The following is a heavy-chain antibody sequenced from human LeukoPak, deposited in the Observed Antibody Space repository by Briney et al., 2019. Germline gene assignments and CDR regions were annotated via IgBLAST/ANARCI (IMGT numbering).Heavy chain of an antibody. CDR1: GGSISSYY. CDR3: ARRGYSSSWY. D-gene: IGHD6-13*01. J-gene: IGHJ4*02. V-gene: IGHV4-59*01. CDR2: IYYSGST. Sequence: SETLSLTCTVSGGSISSYYWSWIRQPPGKGLEWIGYIYYSGSTNYNPSLKSRVTISVDTSKNQFSLKLSSVTAADTAVYYCARRGYSSSWYWGQGTLVTVSS.